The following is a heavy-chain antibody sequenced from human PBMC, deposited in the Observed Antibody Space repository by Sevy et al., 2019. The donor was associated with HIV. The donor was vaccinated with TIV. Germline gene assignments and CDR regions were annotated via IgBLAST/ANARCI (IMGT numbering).Heavy chain of an antibody. Sequence: SETLSLTCTVSGVSISSGGYYWSWIRQHPGKGLEWIGYIYYSGSTYYNPSLKSRVTTSVDTSKNQFSLKLSSGTAAETAVYYCARGGAGSGSYYPFDYWGQGTLVTVSS. V-gene: IGHV4-31*03. CDR2: IYYSGST. D-gene: IGHD3-10*01. CDR1: GVSISSGGYY. J-gene: IGHJ4*02. CDR3: ARGGAGSGSYYPFDY.